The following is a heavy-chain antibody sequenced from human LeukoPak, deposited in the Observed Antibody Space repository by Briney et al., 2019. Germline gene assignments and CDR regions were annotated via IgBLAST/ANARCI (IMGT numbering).Heavy chain of an antibody. D-gene: IGHD3-16*02. J-gene: IGHJ4*02. CDR2: IYTSGST. CDR3: ARSDYVWGSYRRAHFDY. Sequence: PSETLSLTCTVSGGSISSYYWSWIRQPAGKGLEWIGRIYTSGSTNYNPSLKSRVTMSVDTSKNQFSLKLSSVTAADTAVYYCARSDYVWGSYRRAHFDYWGQETLVTVSS. V-gene: IGHV4-4*07. CDR1: GGSISSYY.